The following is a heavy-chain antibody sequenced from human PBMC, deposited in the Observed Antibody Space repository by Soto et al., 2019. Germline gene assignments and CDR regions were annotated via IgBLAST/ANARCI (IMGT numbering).Heavy chain of an antibody. J-gene: IGHJ4*02. V-gene: IGHV3-21*02. CDR2: ISSSSSHI. CDR1: GFIFSTYS. CDR3: AREGRGAGASDY. D-gene: IGHD1-26*01. Sequence: EVQLVESGGGVIKPGGSLRLSSAASGFIFSTYSMNWVRQASGKGLEWVSSISSSSSHIDYADSVRGRFTISRDNAKNSVYLQMNSLRAEDTAVYYCAREGRGAGASDYWGQGTLVSVSS.